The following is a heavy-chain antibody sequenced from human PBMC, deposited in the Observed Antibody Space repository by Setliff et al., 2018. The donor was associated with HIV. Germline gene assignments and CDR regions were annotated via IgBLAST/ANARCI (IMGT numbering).Heavy chain of an antibody. CDR3: VRAKNWNDFDY. CDR1: GFTFSNYW. CDR2: IHTDVTTT. Sequence: PGESLKISCAASGFTFSNYWMHWVRQAPGKGLMWVSRIHTDVTTTMYAGSVKGRFTISRDRAKSTLYLQMNSLRAEDTALYYCVRAKNWNDFDYWGQGTLVTVSS. J-gene: IGHJ4*02. V-gene: IGHV3-74*03. D-gene: IGHD1-1*01.